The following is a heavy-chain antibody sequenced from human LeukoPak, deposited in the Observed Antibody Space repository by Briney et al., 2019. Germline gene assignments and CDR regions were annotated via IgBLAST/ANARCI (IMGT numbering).Heavy chain of an antibody. J-gene: IGHJ4*02. Sequence: GGSLRLSCSASGFTSSTYAMTWVRQAPGKGLEWVSAISGSSDSTYYADSVKGRFTISRDNSKNTLYLQMNSLRAEDTAVYYCARGPVVPVATYYFDYWGQGTLVTVSS. V-gene: IGHV3-23*01. D-gene: IGHD2-2*01. CDR2: ISGSSDST. CDR3: ARGPVVPVATYYFDY. CDR1: GFTSSTYA.